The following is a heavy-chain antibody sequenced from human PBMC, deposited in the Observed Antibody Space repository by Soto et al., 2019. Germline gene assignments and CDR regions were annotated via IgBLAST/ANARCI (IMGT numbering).Heavy chain of an antibody. CDR2: IFIDGGT. CDR1: GFIVSSKD. CDR3: VRDPWDY. Sequence: GGSLRLSCAASGFIVSSKDMSWVRQAPGKGLEWVSVIFIDGGTYYADSVKGRFTISRDNSKNTVYLQMDSLRVDDTAVYYCVRDPWDYWGQGTLVTVSS. J-gene: IGHJ4*02. V-gene: IGHV3-53*01.